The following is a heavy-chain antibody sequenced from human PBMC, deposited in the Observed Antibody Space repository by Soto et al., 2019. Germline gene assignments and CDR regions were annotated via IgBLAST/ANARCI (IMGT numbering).Heavy chain of an antibody. V-gene: IGHV3-23*01. CDR2: ISASAGSA. CDR1: GFTFRNYA. J-gene: IGHJ4*02. CDR3: AKRSSYNLRDPLDD. D-gene: IGHD3-10*01. Sequence: GESLKISWVASGFTFRNYAMAWVRQAPGKGLEWVGVISASAGSAYYGNSVKGRFTISRDNFRDTVYLQMNDLRVEDTARYYCAKRSSYNLRDPLDDWGQGILVTVSS.